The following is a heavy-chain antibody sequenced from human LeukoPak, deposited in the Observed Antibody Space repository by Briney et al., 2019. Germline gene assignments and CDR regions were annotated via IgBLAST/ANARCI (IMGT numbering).Heavy chain of an antibody. CDR1: GGSFSGYH. D-gene: IGHD1-26*01. CDR2: IDHSGST. CDR3: ARGSPRVGATSRASHWVQH. J-gene: IGHJ1*01. V-gene: IGHV4-34*01. Sequence: PSETLSLTCAVYGGSFSGYHWSWIRQPPGKGLEWIGEIDHSGSTNYNPSLKSRVTISVDTSKNQFSLKLSSVTAADTAVYYCARGSPRVGATSRASHWVQHWGQGTLATVSS.